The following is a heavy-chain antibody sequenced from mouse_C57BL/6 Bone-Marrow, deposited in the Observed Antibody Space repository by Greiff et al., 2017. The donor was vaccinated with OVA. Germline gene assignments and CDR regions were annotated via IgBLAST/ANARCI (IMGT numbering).Heavy chain of an antibody. CDR3: AREDYGYGAD. D-gene: IGHD2-14*01. CDR1: GYSITSGYY. Sequence: EVQLQQSGPGLVKPSQSLSLTCSVTGYSITSGYYWNWIRQFPGNKLEWMGYISYDGSNNYNPSLKNRISITRDTYKNQLFLKLKAVTTEDTATYYCAREDYGYGADWGQGTLVTVSA. CDR2: ISYDGSN. J-gene: IGHJ3*01. V-gene: IGHV3-6*01.